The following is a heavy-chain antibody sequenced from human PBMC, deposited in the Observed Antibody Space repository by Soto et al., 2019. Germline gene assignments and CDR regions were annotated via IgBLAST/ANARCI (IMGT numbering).Heavy chain of an antibody. CDR2: IYYSGST. Sequence: SETLCFTCTFSVGSVSIGSYYWSWIRQPPGKGLEWIGYIYYSGSTNYNPSLKSRVTISVDTSKNQFSLKLSSVTAADTAVYYCARGVARYSYDVIGAFDIWGQGTMVTVSS. J-gene: IGHJ3*02. D-gene: IGHD5-18*01. CDR3: ARGVARYSYDVIGAFDI. CDR1: VGSVSIGSYY. V-gene: IGHV4-61*01.